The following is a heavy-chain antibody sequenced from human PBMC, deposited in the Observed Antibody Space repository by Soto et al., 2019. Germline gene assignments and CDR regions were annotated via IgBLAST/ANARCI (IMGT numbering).Heavy chain of an antibody. CDR3: ARGLRVPAAIKYYYYMDV. CDR1: GYTFTSYD. Sequence: ASVKVSCKASGYTFTSYDINWVRQAAGQGLEWMGWMNPNSGNTCYAQKFQGRVTMTRNTSISTAYMELSSLRSEDTAVYYCARGLRVPAAIKYYYYMDVWGKGTTVTVSS. D-gene: IGHD2-2*01. V-gene: IGHV1-8*01. CDR2: MNPNSGNT. J-gene: IGHJ6*03.